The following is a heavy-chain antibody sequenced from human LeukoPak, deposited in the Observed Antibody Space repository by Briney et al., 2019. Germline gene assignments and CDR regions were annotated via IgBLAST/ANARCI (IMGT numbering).Heavy chain of an antibody. Sequence: GGSLRLSCAASGFTFSTYGMHWVRQAPGKGLEWVANIKQDESKIYYVDSVKGRFTISRDNTKNSLYLQMNSLRAEDTAVYYCARDRPDYWGQGTLVTVSS. CDR2: IKQDESKI. V-gene: IGHV3-7*01. J-gene: IGHJ4*02. CDR3: ARDRPDY. CDR1: GFTFSTYG.